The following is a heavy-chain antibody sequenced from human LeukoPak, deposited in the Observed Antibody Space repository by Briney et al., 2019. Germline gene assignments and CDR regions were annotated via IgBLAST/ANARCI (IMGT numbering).Heavy chain of an antibody. Sequence: SETLSLTCTVSGGSISSSSYYWGWIRQPPGKGLEWIGRIYYSGRTYYNPSLKSRVTISVDTSKNQFSLKLSSVTAADTAVYYCASTGYSSGWAYYYYYYGMDVWGQGTTVTVSS. CDR3: ASTGYSSGWAYYYYYYGMDV. V-gene: IGHV4-39*01. J-gene: IGHJ6*02. CDR2: IYYSGRT. D-gene: IGHD6-19*01. CDR1: GGSISSSSYY.